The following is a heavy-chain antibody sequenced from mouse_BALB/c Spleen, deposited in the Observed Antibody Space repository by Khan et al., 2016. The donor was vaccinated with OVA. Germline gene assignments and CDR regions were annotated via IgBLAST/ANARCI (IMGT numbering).Heavy chain of an antibody. CDR1: GFTFSSYG. J-gene: IGHJ3*01. CDR2: ISSDGSYT. V-gene: IGHV5-6*01. CDR3: ASHLTGSFAY. D-gene: IGHD4-1*01. Sequence: EVELVESGGDLVKPGGSLKLSCAASGFTFSSYGMSWVRQTPDKRLEWVVTISSDGSYTYYPDSVKGRFTISRDNVKNTLYLQMGRMKSEDTAMYYCASHLTGSFAYWGQGTLVTVSA.